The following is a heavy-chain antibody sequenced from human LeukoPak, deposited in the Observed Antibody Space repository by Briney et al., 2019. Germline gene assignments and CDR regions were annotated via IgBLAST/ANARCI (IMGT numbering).Heavy chain of an antibody. J-gene: IGHJ4*02. D-gene: IGHD3-9*01. V-gene: IGHV1-8*01. Sequence: ASVKVSCKASGYTFTSYDINWVRQATGQGLEWMGWMNPNSGNTGYAQKFQGRVTMTRNTSISTAYMELSRLRSDDTAVYYCASPADILTGYFNFDYWGQGTLVTVSS. CDR1: GYTFTSYD. CDR3: ASPADILTGYFNFDY. CDR2: MNPNSGNT.